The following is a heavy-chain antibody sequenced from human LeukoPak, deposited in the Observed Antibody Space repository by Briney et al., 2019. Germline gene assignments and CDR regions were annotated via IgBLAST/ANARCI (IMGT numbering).Heavy chain of an antibody. Sequence: ASVKVSCKASGYTFTGHYMHWVRQAPGQGLEWMGRINPNSGGTNYAQKFQGRVTMTRDTSISTAYMELSRLRSDDTAVYYCARPYSSSWFDYWGQGTLVTVSS. J-gene: IGHJ4*02. CDR3: ARPYSSSWFDY. V-gene: IGHV1-2*06. CDR2: INPNSGGT. CDR1: GYTFTGHY. D-gene: IGHD6-13*01.